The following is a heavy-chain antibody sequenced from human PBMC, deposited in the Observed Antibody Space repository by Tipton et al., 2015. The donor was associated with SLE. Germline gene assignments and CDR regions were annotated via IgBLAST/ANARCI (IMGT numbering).Heavy chain of an antibody. CDR2: TYYSGSP. Sequence: TLSLTCTVSGDSINSDGYFWTWIRQHPGKGLEWIGYTYYSGSPYYNPSLKSRVTTSLDMSKNQFSLRLSSVTAADTAVYYCPIYYHDSTGLHWFDPWGQGTLVTVSS. D-gene: IGHD3-22*01. CDR3: PIYYHDSTGLHWFDP. J-gene: IGHJ5*02. V-gene: IGHV4-31*03. CDR1: GDSINSDGYF.